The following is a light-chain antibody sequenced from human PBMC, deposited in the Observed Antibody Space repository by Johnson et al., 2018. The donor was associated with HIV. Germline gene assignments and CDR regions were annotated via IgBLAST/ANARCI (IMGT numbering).Light chain of an antibody. V-gene: IGLV1-51*02. CDR1: SSNIGNNY. J-gene: IGLJ1*01. CDR3: ETWDISLSVGYV. Sequence: SVLTQPPSVSAAPGQKVTISCSGSSSNIGNNYVSWYQQLPGTAPKLLIYENNKRPSGIPDRFSGSKSGTSATLGITGLQTGDEADNYCETWDISLSVGYVFGTGTKVTVL. CDR2: ENN.